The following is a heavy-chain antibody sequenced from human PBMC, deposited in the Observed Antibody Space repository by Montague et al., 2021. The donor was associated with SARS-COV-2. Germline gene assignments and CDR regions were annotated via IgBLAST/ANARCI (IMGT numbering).Heavy chain of an antibody. CDR2: SRNRANGYRT. CDR3: ARELYSNNARGGFYYYYYGMAV. CDR1: GFTLSDYY. J-gene: IGHJ6*02. V-gene: IGHV3-72*01. Sequence: SLRLSCAASGFTLSDYYVGWVRQAPGKGLEWIGRSRNRANGYRTEYAAPVAGRFAISRDDSQPLLFLQLSSLQLDDTAVYYCARELYSNNARGGFYYYYYGMAVWGRGTTVTVSS. D-gene: IGHD4-11*01.